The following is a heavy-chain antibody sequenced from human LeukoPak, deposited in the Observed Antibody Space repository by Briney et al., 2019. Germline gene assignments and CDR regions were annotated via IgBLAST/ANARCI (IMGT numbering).Heavy chain of an antibody. CDR2: ISSSSSYI. CDR1: GFTFSSYS. V-gene: IGHV3-21*01. Sequence: GGSLRLSCAASGFTFSSYSMNWVRQAPGKGLEWVSSISSSSSYIYYADSVKGRFTISRDNAKNSLYLQMNGLRAEDTAVYYCARDQAVAGRFDYWGQGTLVTVSS. CDR3: ARDQAVAGRFDY. J-gene: IGHJ4*02. D-gene: IGHD6-19*01.